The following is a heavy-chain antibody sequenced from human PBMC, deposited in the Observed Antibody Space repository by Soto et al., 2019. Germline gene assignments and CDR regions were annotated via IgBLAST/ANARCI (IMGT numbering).Heavy chain of an antibody. Sequence: GGSLRLSCAASGFPFGDYYMSWIRQAPGKGLEWISYISPSATPIYYADSMEGRFTISRDNAKNSLYLRVNTLRAEDTAVYYCARVGPITYYGDYVAPFDYWGLGTLVTVSS. CDR3: ARVGPITYYGDYVAPFDY. J-gene: IGHJ4*02. CDR1: GFPFGDYY. D-gene: IGHD4-17*01. CDR2: ISPSATPI. V-gene: IGHV3-11*01.